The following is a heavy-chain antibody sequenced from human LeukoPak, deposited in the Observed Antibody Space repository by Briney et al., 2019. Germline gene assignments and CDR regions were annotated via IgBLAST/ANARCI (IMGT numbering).Heavy chain of an antibody. D-gene: IGHD6-19*01. CDR2: ISGNGGST. CDR1: RCTFSNYA. CDR3: ARQAVAVINWFDP. J-gene: IGHJ5*02. Sequence: AGSLSLSCAASRCTFSNYAMSWVRQAPGQGQEWVSTISGNGGSTYYADSVKGRLTISRDNSKKTLFLQMNCLRAEDTAVYYCARQAVAVINWFDPWGQGTLVTVSS. V-gene: IGHV3-23*01.